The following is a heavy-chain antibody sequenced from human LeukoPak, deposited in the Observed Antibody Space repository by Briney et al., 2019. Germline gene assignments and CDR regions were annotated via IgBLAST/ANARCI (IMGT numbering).Heavy chain of an antibody. D-gene: IGHD2-15*01. Sequence: SETLSLTCTVSGGSISSYYWSWIRQPPGKGLEWIGYIYYSGTTNYNPSLKSRVTISVDTSKNQFSLKLSSVTAADTAVYYCAREDYCSGSSCYSGYFQHWGQGTLVTVSS. J-gene: IGHJ1*01. V-gene: IGHV4-59*01. CDR2: IYYSGTT. CDR1: GGSISSYY. CDR3: AREDYCSGSSCYSGYFQH.